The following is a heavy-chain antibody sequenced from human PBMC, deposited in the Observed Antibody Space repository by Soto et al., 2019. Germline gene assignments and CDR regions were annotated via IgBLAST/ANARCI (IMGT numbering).Heavy chain of an antibody. D-gene: IGHD5-12*01. CDR3: ARPYEEAWFDP. J-gene: IGHJ5*02. CDR1: GGSISSSSYY. Sequence: QLQLQESGPGLVKPSETLSLTCTVSGGSISSSSYYWGWIRQPPGKGLEWIGSIYYSGSTYYNPSLKSRVTLSVDTSKNQFSLKLSSVTAADTAVYYCARPYEEAWFDPWGQGTLVTVSS. CDR2: IYYSGST. V-gene: IGHV4-39*01.